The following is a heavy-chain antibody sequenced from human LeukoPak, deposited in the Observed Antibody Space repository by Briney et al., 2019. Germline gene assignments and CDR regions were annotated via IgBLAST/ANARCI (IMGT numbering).Heavy chain of an antibody. CDR3: ARSRGIISDSTLDY. J-gene: IGHJ4*02. CDR2: INHSGST. Sequence: PSETLSLTCAVYGGSFSGYYWSGIRQPPGKGLEWIGEINHSGSTNYNPSLKSRVTISVDTSKNQFSLKLSSVTAADTAVYYCARSRGIISDSTLDYWGQGTLVTVSS. CDR1: GGSFSGYY. D-gene: IGHD6-13*01. V-gene: IGHV4-34*01.